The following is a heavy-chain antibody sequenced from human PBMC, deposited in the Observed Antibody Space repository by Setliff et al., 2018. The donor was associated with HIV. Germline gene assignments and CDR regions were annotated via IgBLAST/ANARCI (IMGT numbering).Heavy chain of an antibody. CDR2: ISGSGDTI. J-gene: IGHJ4*02. Sequence: GGSLRLSCAPSGFRFSDYTMTRVRQAPGKGLECVSGISGSGDTIYYADSVKGRFTISRDNSKNSLYLQMNSLRAEDTALYYCARDSGVATIRKSALDYWGQGTLVTVSS. V-gene: IGHV3-23*01. CDR1: GFRFSDYT. CDR3: ARDSGVATIRKSALDY. D-gene: IGHD5-12*01.